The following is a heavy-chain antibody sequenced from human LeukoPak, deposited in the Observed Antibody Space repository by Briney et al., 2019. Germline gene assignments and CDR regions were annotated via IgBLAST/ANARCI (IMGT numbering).Heavy chain of an antibody. CDR3: ARDETGDHYFDY. CDR1: GSSINSYY. J-gene: IGHJ4*02. D-gene: IGHD7-27*01. CDR2: IYYSGST. Sequence: SETLSLTCNVSGSSINSYYWSWIRQSPGKGLEWIGYIYYSGSTNYNPSLKSRVSISVDTSKNQFSLKLSSVTAADTAVYYCARDETGDHYFDYWGQGTLVTVSS. V-gene: IGHV4-59*01.